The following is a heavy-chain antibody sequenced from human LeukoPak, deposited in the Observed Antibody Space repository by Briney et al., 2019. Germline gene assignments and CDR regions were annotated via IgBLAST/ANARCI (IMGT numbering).Heavy chain of an antibody. CDR3: AELGITMIGGV. V-gene: IGHV3-13*01. D-gene: IGHD3-10*02. CDR2: IGTAGDT. J-gene: IGHJ6*04. Sequence: GGSLRLSCAASGFTFSSYDMHWVRQAPGKGLEWVSVIGTAGDTYYPGSVKGRFTISRENAKNSLYLQMNSLRAEDTAVYYCAELGITMIGGVWGKGTTVTISS. CDR1: GFTFSSYD.